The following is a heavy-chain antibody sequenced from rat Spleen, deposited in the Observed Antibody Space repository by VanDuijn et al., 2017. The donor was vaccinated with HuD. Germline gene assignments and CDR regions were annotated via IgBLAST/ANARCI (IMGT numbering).Heavy chain of an antibody. J-gene: IGHJ2*01. Sequence: EVQLVESGGGLVQPGRSMKLSCAASGFTFSNYVMAWVRQAPTTGLEWVATISYGDSSGHSGTYYRDSVRGRFTISRDDAKSTLYLQMDSLRSEDTASYYCVRHGYTRYYFDYWGQGVMVTVSS. CDR2: ISYGDSSGHSGT. CDR1: GFTFSNYV. D-gene: IGHD1-9*01. CDR3: VRHGYTRYYFDY. V-gene: IGHV5-29*01.